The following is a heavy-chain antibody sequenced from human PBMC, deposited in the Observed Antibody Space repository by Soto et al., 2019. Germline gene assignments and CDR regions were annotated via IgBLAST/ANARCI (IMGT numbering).Heavy chain of an antibody. V-gene: IGHV6-1*01. CDR1: GDTVSSSDSA. J-gene: IGHJ4*02. CDR2: TYYRSKWFS. Sequence: SQTLSLTCAISGDTVSSSDSAWXWIRQSPSRGLEWLARTYYRSKWFSDYAISVRSRMTINPDTSKNHFSLQLNSLTPEDTAVYYSARGIRGSTESFDSWGQGTLVTVSS. CDR3: ARGIRGSTESFDS. D-gene: IGHD1-26*01.